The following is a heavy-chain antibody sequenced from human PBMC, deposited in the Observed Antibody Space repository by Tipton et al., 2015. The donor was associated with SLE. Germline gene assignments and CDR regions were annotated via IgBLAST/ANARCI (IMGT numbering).Heavy chain of an antibody. J-gene: IGHJ6*03. D-gene: IGHD5/OR15-5a*01. CDR2: IYYSGST. Sequence: TLSLTCAVSGGSISSSNWWSWVRQPPGTGLEWIGYIYYSGSTNYNPSLKSRVTISVDTSKNQFSLKLSSVTAADTAVYYCARGVAGYYFFCYMDVWAKGTTVTVSS. CDR3: ARGVAGYYFFCYMDV. V-gene: IGHV4-4*02. CDR1: GGSISSSNW.